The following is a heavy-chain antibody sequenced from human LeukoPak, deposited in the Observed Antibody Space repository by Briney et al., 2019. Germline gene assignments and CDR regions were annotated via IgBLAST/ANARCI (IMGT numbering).Heavy chain of an antibody. CDR1: GGSFSSYY. CDR2: IYHIGST. CDR3: AKSNGYGLIDY. Sequence: SETLSLTCAVYGGSFSSYYWNWIRQPPGKGLEWIGEIYHIGSTDYNPSLKSRVTISVDTSKNQFSLKLSSVTAADTAMYYCAKSNGYGLIDYWGQGTLVTVSS. D-gene: IGHD5-12*01. V-gene: IGHV4-34*01. J-gene: IGHJ4*02.